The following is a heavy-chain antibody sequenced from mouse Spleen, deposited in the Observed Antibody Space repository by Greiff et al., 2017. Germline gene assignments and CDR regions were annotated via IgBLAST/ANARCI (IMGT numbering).Heavy chain of an antibody. J-gene: IGHJ3*01. CDR2: ISSGGGNT. CDR3: ARGDYGNSAWFAY. V-gene: IGHV5-9*01. D-gene: IGHD2-1*01. Sequence: DVMLVESGGGLVKLGGSLKLSCAASGFTFSSYAMSWVRQTPEKRLEWVATISSGGGNTYYPDSVKGRFTISRDNAKNTLYLQMSSLKSEDTAMYYCARGDYGNSAWFAYWGQGTLVTVSA. CDR1: GFTFSSYA.